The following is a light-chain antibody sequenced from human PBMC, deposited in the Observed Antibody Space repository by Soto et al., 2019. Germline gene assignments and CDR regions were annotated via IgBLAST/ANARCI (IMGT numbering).Light chain of an antibody. CDR1: QSVRSNF. J-gene: IGKJ3*01. CDR3: QQYGDSLFT. V-gene: IGKV3-20*01. Sequence: EIVLTQSPGTLSLSPGERAALSCRASQSVRSNFLAWYQQKPGQAPRLLIYGASSRATGIPDRFSGGGSGTAFTLTISRLEPEDFAMYYCQQYGDSLFTFGPGTKVDI. CDR2: GAS.